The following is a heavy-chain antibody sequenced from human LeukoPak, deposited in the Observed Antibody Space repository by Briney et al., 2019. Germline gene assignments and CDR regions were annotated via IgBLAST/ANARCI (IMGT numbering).Heavy chain of an antibody. J-gene: IGHJ5*02. CDR1: GFTLSTYR. CDR3: ARGPISSNPGT. D-gene: IGHD2-2*01. CDR2: VSADGSST. V-gene: IGHV3-74*01. Sequence: GGSLRLSCAASGFTLSTYRMHWVPQAPGKGLVWVSRVSADGSSTTYADSVKDRFTISRDNAKNTLYLQMNSLRAEDTAIYYCARGPISSNPGTWGQGTLVTVSS.